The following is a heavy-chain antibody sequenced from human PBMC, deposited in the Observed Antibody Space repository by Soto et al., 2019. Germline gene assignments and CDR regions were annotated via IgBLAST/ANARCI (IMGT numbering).Heavy chain of an antibody. J-gene: IGHJ4*02. CDR3: ARIDYGSGSDYNFDY. CDR1: SGSISSSYW. D-gene: IGHD3-10*01. V-gene: IGHV4-4*02. CDR2: IHHSGDT. Sequence: QVQLQESGPGLVTPSGTLSVTCAVSSGSISSSYWWRWVRQPPGERLEWIGGIHHSGDTNYNPSLESRVTISVDKTKNQFSLRLSSVTAAATAVYYGARIDYGSGSDYNFDYWGQGTLVTVSS.